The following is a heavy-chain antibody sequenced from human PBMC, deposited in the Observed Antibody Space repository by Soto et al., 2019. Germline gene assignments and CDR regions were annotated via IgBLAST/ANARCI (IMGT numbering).Heavy chain of an antibody. V-gene: IGHV3-7*01. CDR2: IKQDGSEK. Sequence: GGSLRLSCAASGFTFSSYWMSWVRQAPGKGLEWVANIKQDGSEKYYVDSVKGRFTISRDNAKNSLYLQMNSLRAEDTAVYYCARNDYTYYYYYGMDVWGQGTTVTVSS. CDR3: ARNDYTYYYYYGMDV. D-gene: IGHD4-4*01. CDR1: GFTFSSYW. J-gene: IGHJ6*02.